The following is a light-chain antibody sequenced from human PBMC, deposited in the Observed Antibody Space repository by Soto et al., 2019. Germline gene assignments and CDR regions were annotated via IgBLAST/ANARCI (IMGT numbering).Light chain of an antibody. Sequence: QSALTQPPSVSGSPGQSVTISCTGISSDVGSYNRLSWYQQPPGTAPKLIMYEVNTRPSGVPDRFSGSKSGSTASLTVSGLQAEDEADYYCSLYISGSTYVFGTGTKVTVL. V-gene: IGLV2-18*01. J-gene: IGLJ1*01. CDR1: SSDVGSYNR. CDR2: EVN. CDR3: SLYISGSTYV.